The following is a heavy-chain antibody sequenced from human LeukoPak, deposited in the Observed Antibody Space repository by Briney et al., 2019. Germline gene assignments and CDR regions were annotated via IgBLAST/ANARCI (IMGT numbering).Heavy chain of an antibody. J-gene: IGHJ4*02. CDR2: IYYSGST. CDR1: GGSISSYY. V-gene: IGHV4-59*01. CDR3: ARADYYGSGSYLWDPRYYFDY. Sequence: SETLSLTCTVSGGSISSYYWSWIRQPPGKGLEWIGCIYYSGSTNYNPSLKSRVTISVDTSKNQFSLKLSSVTAADTAVYYCARADYYGSGSYLWDPRYYFDYWGQGTLVTVSS. D-gene: IGHD3-10*01.